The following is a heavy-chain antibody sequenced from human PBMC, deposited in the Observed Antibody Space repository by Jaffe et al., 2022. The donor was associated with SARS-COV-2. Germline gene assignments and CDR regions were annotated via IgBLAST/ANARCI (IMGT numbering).Heavy chain of an antibody. V-gene: IGHV4-38-2*02. J-gene: IGHJ4*02. CDR3: ASLVGATRFDY. CDR1: GYSISSGYY. D-gene: IGHD1-26*01. CDR2: IYHSGST. Sequence: QVQLQESGPGLVKPSETLSLTCTVSGYSISSGYYWGWIRQPPGKGLEWIGSIYHSGSTYYNPSLKSRVTISVDTSKNQFSLKLSSVTAADTAVYYCASLVGATRFDYWGQGTLVTVSS.